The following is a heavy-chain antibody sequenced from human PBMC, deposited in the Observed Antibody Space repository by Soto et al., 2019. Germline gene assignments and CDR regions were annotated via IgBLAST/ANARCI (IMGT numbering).Heavy chain of an antibody. V-gene: IGHV4-34*01. CDR2: INHSGST. D-gene: IGHD6-13*01. J-gene: IGHJ5*02. CDR1: GGSFSGYY. CDR3: ARGLLRGFIAAAGRKSNWFDP. Sequence: SETLSFTCAVYGGSFSGYYWSWIRQPPGKGLEWIGEINHSGSTNYNPSLKSRVTISVDTSKNQFSLKLSSVTAADTAVYYCARGLLRGFIAAAGRKSNWFDPWGQGTLVTVSS.